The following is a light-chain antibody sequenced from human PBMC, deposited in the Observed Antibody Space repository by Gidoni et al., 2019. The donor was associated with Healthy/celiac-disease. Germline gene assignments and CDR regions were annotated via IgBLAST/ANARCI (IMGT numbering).Light chain of an antibody. CDR3: AAWDDSLNGYV. CDR2: RNN. CDR1: SSNIGSNT. Sequence: QSVLTQPPSASGTPGQRVTISCSGSSSNIGSNTVNWYQQLPGTAPKLLIYRNNQRPSGVPDRFSGSKSGTSASLALSGLQSEDEADYSCAAWDDSLNGYVFGTGTKVTVL. V-gene: IGLV1-44*01. J-gene: IGLJ1*01.